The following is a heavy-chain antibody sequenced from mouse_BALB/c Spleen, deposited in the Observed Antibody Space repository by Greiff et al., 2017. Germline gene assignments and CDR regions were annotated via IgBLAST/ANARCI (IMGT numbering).Heavy chain of an antibody. CDR2: IYPGSGST. CDR3: ARLYYGSSYRYWYFDV. D-gene: IGHD1-1*01. CDR1: GYTFTSYW. V-gene: IGHV1S22*01. J-gene: IGHJ1*01. Sequence: QQPGSELVRPGASVKLSCKASGYTFTSYWMHWVKQRPGQGLEWIGNIYPGSGSTNYDEKFKSKATLTVDTSSSTAYMQLSSLTSEDSAVYYCARLYYGSSYRYWYFDVWGAGTTVTVSS.